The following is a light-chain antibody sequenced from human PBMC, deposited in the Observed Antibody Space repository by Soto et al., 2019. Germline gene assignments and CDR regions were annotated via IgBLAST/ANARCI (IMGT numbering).Light chain of an antibody. J-gene: IGKJ1*01. CDR2: AAS. CDR1: QSVSSSY. V-gene: IGKV3-20*01. Sequence: EIVLTQSPGTLSLSPGERATLSCRASQSVSSSYLAWYQQKPGQAPRLLMYAASNRATDIPYRFSGSGSGTDFTLTISRLEPEDFAVYYCQQYDTSPRTFGQGTKVEIK. CDR3: QQYDTSPRT.